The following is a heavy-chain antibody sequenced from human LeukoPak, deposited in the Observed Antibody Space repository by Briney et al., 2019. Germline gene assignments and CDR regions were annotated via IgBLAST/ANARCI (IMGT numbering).Heavy chain of an antibody. CDR3: ARGQTNYFDWLSSYFDY. CDR2: ISAYNGNT. V-gene: IGHV1-18*01. Sequence: GASVKVSCKASGYTFTSYGISWMRQAPGQGLEWMGWISAYNGNTNYAQKLQGRVTMTTDTSTSTAYMELRSLRSDDTAVYYCARGQTNYFDWLSSYFDYWGQGTLVTVSS. J-gene: IGHJ4*02. D-gene: IGHD3-9*01. CDR1: GYTFTSYG.